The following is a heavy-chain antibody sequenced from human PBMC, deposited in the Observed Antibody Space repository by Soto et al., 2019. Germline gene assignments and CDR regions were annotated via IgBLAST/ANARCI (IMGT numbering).Heavy chain of an antibody. D-gene: IGHD5-12*01. CDR1: GYTFTSYG. CDR2: ISDYNGNT. J-gene: IGHJ5*02. Sequence: QVQLVQSGAEVKKPGASVKVSCKASGYTFTSYGISWVRQAPGQGLEWMGWISDYNGNTNYAQKLXGGAXMXTDTSTSTAYMELRSLRSDDTAVYYCARDSGYESNSWGQGTLVTVSS. V-gene: IGHV1-18*01. CDR3: ARDSGYESNS.